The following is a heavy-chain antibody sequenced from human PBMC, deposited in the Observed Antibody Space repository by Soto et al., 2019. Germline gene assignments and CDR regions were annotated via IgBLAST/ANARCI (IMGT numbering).Heavy chain of an antibody. Sequence: QVQLQQWGAGLLKPSETLSLTCAVYGGSFSGYYWSWIRQPPGKGLEWIGEINHSGSTNYNPSLKSRVTISVDTSKNQFSLKLSSVTAADTAVYYCARWGRVVVVPAARYYYMDVWGKGTTVTVSS. CDR2: INHSGST. D-gene: IGHD2-2*01. CDR3: ARWGRVVVVPAARYYYMDV. J-gene: IGHJ6*03. CDR1: GGSFSGYY. V-gene: IGHV4-34*01.